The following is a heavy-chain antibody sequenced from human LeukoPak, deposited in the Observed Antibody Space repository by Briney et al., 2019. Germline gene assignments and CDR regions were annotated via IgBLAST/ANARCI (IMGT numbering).Heavy chain of an antibody. J-gene: IGHJ4*02. V-gene: IGHV1-8*01. D-gene: IGHD3-22*01. Sequence: ASVKVSCKASGYTFTSYDINWMRQATGQGLEWMGWMNPNSGNTGYAQKFQDRVTMTRNTSIKTAYMELSSLRSEDMAVYYCGRGFRDSSGRKPDYWGQGTLVTVSS. CDR2: MNPNSGNT. CDR1: GYTFTSYD. CDR3: GRGFRDSSGRKPDY.